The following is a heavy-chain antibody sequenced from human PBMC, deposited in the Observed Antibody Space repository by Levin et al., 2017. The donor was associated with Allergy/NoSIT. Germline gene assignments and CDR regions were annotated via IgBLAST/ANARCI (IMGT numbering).Heavy chain of an antibody. D-gene: IGHD3-10*01. CDR1: GFTFGSYN. J-gene: IGHJ4*02. CDR3: ARTSSGSYYFGSYFDY. Sequence: PGGSLRLSCAASGFTFGSYNMIWVRQAPGRGLEWVSYISSSSSTIYYADSVKGRLTISRDNAKNSLYLQMNSLRAEDTAVYYCARTSSGSYYFGSYFDYWGQGTLVTVSS. V-gene: IGHV3-48*01. CDR2: ISSSSSTI.